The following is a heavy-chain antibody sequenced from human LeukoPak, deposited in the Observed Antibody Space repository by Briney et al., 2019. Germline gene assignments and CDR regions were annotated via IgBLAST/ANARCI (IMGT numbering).Heavy chain of an antibody. Sequence: PSETLSLTCTVSGGSINSYYWSWIRQPAGKGLEWIGRIYTSGSTNYNPSLKSRVTMSVDTSKNQFSLKLTSVTAADTAVYYCARDLYYDSSGYDPFDIWGQGTMVTVSS. CDR1: GGSINSYY. J-gene: IGHJ3*02. CDR2: IYTSGST. D-gene: IGHD3-22*01. V-gene: IGHV4-4*07. CDR3: ARDLYYDSSGYDPFDI.